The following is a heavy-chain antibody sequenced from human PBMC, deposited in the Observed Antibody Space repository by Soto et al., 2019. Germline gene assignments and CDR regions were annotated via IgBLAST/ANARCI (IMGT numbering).Heavy chain of an antibody. CDR2: ISGSGDST. Sequence: GGSLRLSCGVSGFTFSNYAMTWVRHSPGKGLEWVSTISGSGDSTHYADSVKGRFTISRDNSKNTLYLQMNSLKTEDTAVYYCTTDDHTVTAPHDYWGQGTLVTVSS. D-gene: IGHD4-4*01. J-gene: IGHJ4*02. CDR1: GFTFSNYA. CDR3: TTDDHTVTAPHDY. V-gene: IGHV3-23*01.